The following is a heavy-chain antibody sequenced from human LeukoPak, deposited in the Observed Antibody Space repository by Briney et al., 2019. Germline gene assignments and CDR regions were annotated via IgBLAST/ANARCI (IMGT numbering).Heavy chain of an antibody. Sequence: ASVKVSCKASGYTFTGYYMHWVRQAPGQGLEWMGWINPNSGGTNYAQKFQGRVTMTRDTSISTAYMELSRLRSDDTAVYYCARALWFGIHLHFDYWGQGSLVTVSS. CDR1: GYTFTGYY. CDR2: INPNSGGT. D-gene: IGHD3-10*01. CDR3: ARALWFGIHLHFDY. V-gene: IGHV1-2*02. J-gene: IGHJ4*02.